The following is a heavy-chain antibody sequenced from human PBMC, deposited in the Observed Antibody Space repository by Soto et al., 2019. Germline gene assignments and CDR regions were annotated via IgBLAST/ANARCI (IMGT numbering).Heavy chain of an antibody. V-gene: IGHV3-30-3*01. J-gene: IGHJ6*02. CDR3: ARDGGERGDLDYYYYGMDV. D-gene: IGHD3-16*01. Sequence: QVQLVESGGGVVQPGRSLRLSCAASGFTFSSYAMHWVRQAPGKGLEWVAVISYDGSNKYYADSVKGRFTISRDNSKNTLYLQMNSLRAEDTAVYYCARDGGERGDLDYYYYGMDVWGQGTTVTVSS. CDR1: GFTFSSYA. CDR2: ISYDGSNK.